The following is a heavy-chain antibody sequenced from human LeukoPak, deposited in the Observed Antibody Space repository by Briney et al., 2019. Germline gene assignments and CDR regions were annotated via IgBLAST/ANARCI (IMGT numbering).Heavy chain of an antibody. CDR3: ARDHGSGYYYVWYFDL. D-gene: IGHD3-22*01. CDR1: GCTFSSYA. J-gene: IGHJ2*01. Sequence: SVKVSCKASGCTFSSYAISWVRQAPGQGLEWMGRIIPIFGIANYAQKFQGRVTITADKSTSTAYMELSSLRSEDTAVYYCARDHGSGYYYVWYFDLWGRGTLVTVSS. CDR2: IIPIFGIA. V-gene: IGHV1-69*04.